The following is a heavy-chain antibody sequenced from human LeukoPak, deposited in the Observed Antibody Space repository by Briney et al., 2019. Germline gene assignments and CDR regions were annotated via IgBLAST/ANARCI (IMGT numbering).Heavy chain of an antibody. CDR1: GFTFSSYS. D-gene: IGHD5-24*01. Sequence: GGSLRLSCAASGFTFSSYSMNWVRQAPGKGLEWVSSISSSSSYIYYADSVKGRLTISRDNAKNSLYLQMNSLRAEDTAVYYCAREVGDGYPWEDYYFDYWGQGTLVTVSS. CDR3: AREVGDGYPWEDYYFDY. V-gene: IGHV3-21*01. J-gene: IGHJ4*02. CDR2: ISSSSSYI.